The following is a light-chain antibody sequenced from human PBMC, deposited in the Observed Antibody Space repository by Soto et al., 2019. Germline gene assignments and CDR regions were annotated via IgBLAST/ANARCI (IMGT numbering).Light chain of an antibody. Sequence: DIQMTQSPSTLSASVGDRVTITCRATQSISTSLAWYQQKPGKAPNLLISGASNLESGVPSRFSGSGSGTEFTLTISGLQPDDFSSYYCQQYYTYSTFGQGTKVEIK. CDR1: QSISTS. CDR3: QQYYTYST. V-gene: IGKV1-5*01. CDR2: GAS. J-gene: IGKJ1*01.